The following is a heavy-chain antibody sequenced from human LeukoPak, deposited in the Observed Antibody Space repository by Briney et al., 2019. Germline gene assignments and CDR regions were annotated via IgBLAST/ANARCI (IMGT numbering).Heavy chain of an antibody. CDR2: IWYDGSNK. CDR3: ARAGNFGSGSYFRDAFDI. Sequence: GGSLRLSCAASGFIVSSKYMSWVRQAPGKGLEWVAVIWYDGSNKNYAASVTGRFTISRDNPRNTLYLEMDRLRVEDTAVYFCARAGNFGSGSYFRDAFDIWGQGTMVTVSS. J-gene: IGHJ3*02. V-gene: IGHV3-33*08. CDR1: GFIVSSKY. D-gene: IGHD3-10*01.